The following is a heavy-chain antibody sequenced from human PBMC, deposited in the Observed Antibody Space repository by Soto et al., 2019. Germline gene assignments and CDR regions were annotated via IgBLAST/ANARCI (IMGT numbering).Heavy chain of an antibody. CDR1: GFTFSDYY. CDR3: AKDSHCNSASCAPFEY. J-gene: IGHJ4*02. V-gene: IGHV3-11*06. CDR2: ITSSSSSI. Sequence: GGSLRLSCAASGFTFSDYYMSWVRQAPGKGLEWVSHITSSSSSINYADSVKGRFTISRDNAKNSLYLQMNSLRVEDTAVYYCAKDSHCNSASCAPFEYWGQGTLVTVSS. D-gene: IGHD2-2*01.